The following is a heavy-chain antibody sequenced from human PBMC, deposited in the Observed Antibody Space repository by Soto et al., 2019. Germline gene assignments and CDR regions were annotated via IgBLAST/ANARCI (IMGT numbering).Heavy chain of an antibody. D-gene: IGHD1-26*01. J-gene: IGHJ4*02. V-gene: IGHV3-15*07. CDR3: PTDARNSAIVGATEWGSDY. CDR1: GFTFSNAW. Sequence: GGSLRLSCAASGFTFSNAWMNWVRQAPGKGLEWVGRIKSKTDGGTTDYAAPVKGRFTISRDDSKNTLYLQMNSLKTEDTAVYYCPTDARNSAIVGATEWGSDYWGQGTLVTVSS. CDR2: IKSKTDGGTT.